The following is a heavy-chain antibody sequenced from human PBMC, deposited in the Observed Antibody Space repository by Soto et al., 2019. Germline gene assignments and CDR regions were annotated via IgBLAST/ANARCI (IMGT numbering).Heavy chain of an antibody. CDR2: ISYDGSNK. V-gene: IGHV3-30*18. D-gene: IGHD3-22*01. CDR1: GFTFSNNG. CDR3: AKGRYYDLYGMDV. J-gene: IGHJ6*02. Sequence: QVQLVESGGGVVQPGRSLRLSCAASGFTFSNNGMHWVRQAPGKGLEWVPVISYDGSNKYYADSVKGRFTISRDNSKNTLFLQTNSLRVEDTAVFYCAKGRYYDLYGMDVWGQGTTVTVSS.